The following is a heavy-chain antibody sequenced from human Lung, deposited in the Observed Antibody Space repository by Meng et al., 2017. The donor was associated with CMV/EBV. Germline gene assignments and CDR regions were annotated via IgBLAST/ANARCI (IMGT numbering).Heavy chain of an antibody. CDR2: LHSDGFT. CDR1: GFTVSSNY. V-gene: IGHV3-66*02. CDR3: ARGILGGYYDSRGYVTDF. Sequence: GESLKISCAASGFTVSSNYMSWVRQAPGKGLEWISVLHSDGFTKYADSVKGRFTISRDNPKNTLYLEMSSLRTEDTAVYYCARGILGGYYDSRGYVTDFWGQGXLAASSS. J-gene: IGHJ4*02. D-gene: IGHD3-22*01.